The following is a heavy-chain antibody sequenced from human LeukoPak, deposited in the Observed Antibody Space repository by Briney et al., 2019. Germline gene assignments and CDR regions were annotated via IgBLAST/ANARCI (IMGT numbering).Heavy chain of an antibody. V-gene: IGHV4-34*01. Sequence: SETLSLTCAVYGGSFSGYYWSWIRQPPGKGLEWIGEINHSGSANYNPSLKSRVTISVDTSKNQFSLKLSSVTAADTAVYYCATCIAVAGTGWFDPWGQGTLVTVS. CDR1: GGSFSGYY. CDR2: INHSGSA. CDR3: ATCIAVAGTGWFDP. J-gene: IGHJ5*02. D-gene: IGHD6-19*01.